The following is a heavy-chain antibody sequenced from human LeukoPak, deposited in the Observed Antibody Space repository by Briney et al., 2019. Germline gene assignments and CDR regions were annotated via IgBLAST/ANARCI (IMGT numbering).Heavy chain of an antibody. J-gene: IGHJ4*02. CDR2: ISSSGSTI. Sequence: PGGSLRLSCAASGFTFSDYYMSWIRQAPGKGLEWVSYISSSGSTIYYADSVKGRFTISRDNAKNSLYLQMNSLRAEDTAIYYCAKDRPYSSSWYGTGDYWGQGTLVTVSS. D-gene: IGHD6-13*01. CDR3: AKDRPYSSSWYGTGDY. V-gene: IGHV3-11*01. CDR1: GFTFSDYY.